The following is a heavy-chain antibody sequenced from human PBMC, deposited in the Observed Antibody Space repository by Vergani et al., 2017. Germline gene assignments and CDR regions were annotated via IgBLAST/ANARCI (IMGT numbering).Heavy chain of an antibody. D-gene: IGHD5-18*01. J-gene: IGHJ6*03. CDR3: AFRGYSYGPGLYYYYMDV. CDR2: INAGNGNT. CDR1: GYTFTSYA. Sequence: QVQLVQSGAEVKKPGASVKVSCKASGYTFTSYAMHWVRQAPGQRLEWMGWINAGNGNTKYSQKFQGRVTITRDTSASTAYMELSSLRSEDTAVYYCAFRGYSYGPGLYYYYMDVWGKGTTVTVSS. V-gene: IGHV1-3*01.